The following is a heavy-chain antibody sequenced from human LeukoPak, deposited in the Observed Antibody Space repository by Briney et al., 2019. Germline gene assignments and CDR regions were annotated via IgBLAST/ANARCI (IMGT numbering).Heavy chain of an antibody. V-gene: IGHV1-8*01. D-gene: IGHD5-12*01. J-gene: IGHJ4*02. CDR3: ARSGPYSGYLD. CDR1: GYTFTSYD. Sequence: GASVKVSCKVSGYTFTSYDINWVRQATGQGLEWMGWMNPNSGNTGYAQKFQGRATMTRNTSISTAYMELSSLRSEDTAVYYCARSGPYSGYLDWGQGTLVTVSS. CDR2: MNPNSGNT.